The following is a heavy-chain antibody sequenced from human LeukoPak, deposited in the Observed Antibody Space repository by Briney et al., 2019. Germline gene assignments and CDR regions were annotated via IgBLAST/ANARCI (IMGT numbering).Heavy chain of an antibody. CDR3: ARDRADGGSGGDPFDV. CDR2: ISSTGYTI. J-gene: IGHJ3*01. Sequence: GGSLRLSCAPSGFAFSSYEMNWVRQAPGRGLEGVSYISSTGYTIKYADSVKGRFTISRDNSKNSLFLQMNSLSGEDTAVYYCARDRADGGSGGDPFDVWGQGTMVTVSS. V-gene: IGHV3-48*03. D-gene: IGHD3-10*01. CDR1: GFAFSSYE.